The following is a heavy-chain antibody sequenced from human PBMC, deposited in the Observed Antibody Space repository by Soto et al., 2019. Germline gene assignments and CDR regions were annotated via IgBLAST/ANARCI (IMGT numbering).Heavy chain of an antibody. Sequence: APGKGLEWVSLIYGGGSTYHADSVKGRFTISRDNSKNTLYLQMSSLRAEDTAVYYCATRPLLPGAPWGQGTMVTVSS. J-gene: IGHJ3*01. CDR2: IYGGGST. CDR3: ATRPLLPGAP. D-gene: IGHD3-22*01. V-gene: IGHV3-53*01.